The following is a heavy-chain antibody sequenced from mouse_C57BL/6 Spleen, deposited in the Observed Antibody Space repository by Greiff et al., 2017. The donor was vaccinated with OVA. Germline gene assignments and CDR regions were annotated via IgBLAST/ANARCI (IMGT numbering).Heavy chain of an antibody. Sequence: VQLQQSGPELVKPGASVKISCKASGYTFTDYYMNWVKQSHGKSLEWIGDINPNNGGTSYNQKFKGKATLTVDKSSSTAYMELRSLTSEDSAVYYCARGREDYAMDYWGQGTSVTVSS. CDR2: INPNNGGT. CDR3: ARGREDYAMDY. V-gene: IGHV1-26*01. J-gene: IGHJ4*01. CDR1: GYTFTDYY.